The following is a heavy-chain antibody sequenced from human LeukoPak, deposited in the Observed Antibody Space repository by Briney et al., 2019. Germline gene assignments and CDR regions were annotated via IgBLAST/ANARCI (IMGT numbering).Heavy chain of an antibody. J-gene: IGHJ1*01. V-gene: IGHV3-74*01. D-gene: IGHD3-22*01. CDR3: ARDMYYYDSSGTEEYFQH. CDR2: INSDGSST. Sequence: PGGSLRLSCAASGFTFSSYWMHWVRQAPGKGLVWVSRINSDGSSTSYADSVKGRFTISRDNAKNTLYLQMNSLRAEDTAVCYCARDMYYYDSSGTEEYFQHWGQGTLVTVSS. CDR1: GFTFSSYW.